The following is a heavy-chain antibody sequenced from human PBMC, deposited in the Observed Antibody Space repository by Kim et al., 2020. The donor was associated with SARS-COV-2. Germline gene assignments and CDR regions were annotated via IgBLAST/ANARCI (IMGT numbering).Heavy chain of an antibody. J-gene: IGHJ4*02. CDR2: VYYTGST. V-gene: IGHV4-39*01. CDR1: GASISSSGYY. CDR3: ARHFRGTSMRFLGLFQFDY. D-gene: IGHD2-2*01. Sequence: SETLSLTCTVSGASISSSGYYWGWIRQPPGKGLEWIGSVYYTGSTYYNPSLKSRVTISVDTSKNQFSLKLSSVTAADTAVYYCARHFRGTSMRFLGLFQFDYWGQGTLGTVSS.